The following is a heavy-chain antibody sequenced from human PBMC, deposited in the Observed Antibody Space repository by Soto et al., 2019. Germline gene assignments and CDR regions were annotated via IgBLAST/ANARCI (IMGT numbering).Heavy chain of an antibody. Sequence: EVQLVESGGGLVQPGGSLRLSCAASGFTFSSYSMNWVRQAPGKGLEWVSYISSSSSTIYYADSVKGRFTIPRDNAKNSLYLQMNSLRDEDTAVYYCARGNTAGVYYYGMDVWGQGTTVTVSS. CDR1: GFTFSSYS. CDR2: ISSSSSTI. J-gene: IGHJ6*02. V-gene: IGHV3-48*02. CDR3: ARGNTAGVYYYGMDV. D-gene: IGHD5-18*01.